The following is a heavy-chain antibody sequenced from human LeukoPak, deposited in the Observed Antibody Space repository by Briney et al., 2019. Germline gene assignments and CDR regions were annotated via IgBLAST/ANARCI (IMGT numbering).Heavy chain of an antibody. CDR3: AKGTYSSSWYHNDYYFDY. Sequence: PGGSLRLSCAASGFTFSSYAMSWVRQAPGKGLEWVSAISGSDGSTYYADSVKGRFTISRDNSKNTLYLQMNSLRAEDTAVYYCAKGTYSSSWYHNDYYFDYWGQGTLVTVSS. D-gene: IGHD6-13*01. CDR2: ISGSDGST. V-gene: IGHV3-23*01. CDR1: GFTFSSYA. J-gene: IGHJ4*02.